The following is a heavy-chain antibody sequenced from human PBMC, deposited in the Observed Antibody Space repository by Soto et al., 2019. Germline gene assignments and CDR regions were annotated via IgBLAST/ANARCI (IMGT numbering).Heavy chain of an antibody. CDR3: ATCSGGRCYGALGGTLDYYGMDV. V-gene: IGHV1-24*01. CDR1: GYSLTELS. D-gene: IGHD2-15*01. CDR2: FDPEDGET. J-gene: IGHJ6*02. Sequence: ASVKVSCKVSGYSLTELSMHWVQQAPGKGLEWMGGFDPEDGETIYAQKFQGRVTMTEDSSTDTAYMELSSLRSEDTAVYYCATCSGGRCYGALGGTLDYYGMDVWGQGTTVTVSS.